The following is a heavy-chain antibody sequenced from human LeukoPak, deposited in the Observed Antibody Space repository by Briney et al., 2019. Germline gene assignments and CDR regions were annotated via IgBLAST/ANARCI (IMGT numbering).Heavy chain of an antibody. CDR3: ARHAYSSRDHFDY. Sequence: GESLKISCQGSGYSFSNYWIAWVRQMPGKGLEWMGIIYPGDSETRYSPSFQGQVTISADKSISTAYLQWSSLKASDTAMYYCARHAYSSRDHFDYWGQGTLVTVSS. J-gene: IGHJ4*02. CDR2: IYPGDSET. D-gene: IGHD6-13*01. V-gene: IGHV5-51*01. CDR1: GYSFSNYW.